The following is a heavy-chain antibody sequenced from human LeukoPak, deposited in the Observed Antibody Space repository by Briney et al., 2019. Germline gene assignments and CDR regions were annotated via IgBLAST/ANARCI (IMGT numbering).Heavy chain of an antibody. CDR3: ARENYRGFDY. D-gene: IGHD1-7*01. CDR2: IFHSGYT. J-gene: IGHJ4*02. Sequence: SETLSLTCTVSGYPISSGYFWGWIRQPPGKGLEFIASIFHSGYTYYDASLKSRVTISVDTSKNQFTLRLGSVTAADTAVYYCARENYRGFDYWGQGTLVTVSS. V-gene: IGHV4-38-2*02. CDR1: GYPISSGYF.